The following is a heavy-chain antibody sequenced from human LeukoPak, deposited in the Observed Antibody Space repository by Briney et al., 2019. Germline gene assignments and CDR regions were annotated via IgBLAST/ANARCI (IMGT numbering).Heavy chain of an antibody. Sequence: GGSLRLSCAASGFTFSTYAMSWVRQAPGKGLEWVSVIYSGGSTYYADSVKGRFTISRDNSKNTLYLQMNSLRAEDTAVYYCATLGYSSSWYGYYMDVWGKGTTVTISS. CDR3: ATLGYSSSWYGYYMDV. CDR2: IYSGGST. CDR1: GFTFSTYA. D-gene: IGHD6-13*01. V-gene: IGHV3-53*01. J-gene: IGHJ6*03.